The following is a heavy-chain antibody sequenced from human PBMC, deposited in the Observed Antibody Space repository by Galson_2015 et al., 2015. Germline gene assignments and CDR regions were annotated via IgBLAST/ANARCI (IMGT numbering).Heavy chain of an antibody. Sequence: SLRLSCAASGFTFSSYEMNWVRQAPGKGLEWVSFMSNSGTNIYYADSVKGRFTISRDSAKKSLYLQMNSLRDEDTAVYYCARDSGGAVADYWYLDVWGRGTLVIVSS. CDR1: GFTFSSYE. J-gene: IGHJ2*01. CDR3: ARDSGGAVADYWYLDV. D-gene: IGHD6-19*01. V-gene: IGHV3-48*03. CDR2: MSNSGTNI.